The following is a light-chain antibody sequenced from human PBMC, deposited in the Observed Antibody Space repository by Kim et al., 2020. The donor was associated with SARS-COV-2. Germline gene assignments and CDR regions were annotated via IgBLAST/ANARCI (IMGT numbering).Light chain of an antibody. CDR3: QQYGNSPRT. V-gene: IGKV3-20*01. Sequence: EIVLTQSPGTLSLSPGERATLSCRASQSVSSNYLAWYQQKPGQAPGLLIYGASTRATGIPDRFSGSGSGTDFTLTISRLEAEDFAVYYCQQYGNSPRTSGQGTKVDIK. CDR1: QSVSSNY. CDR2: GAS. J-gene: IGKJ1*01.